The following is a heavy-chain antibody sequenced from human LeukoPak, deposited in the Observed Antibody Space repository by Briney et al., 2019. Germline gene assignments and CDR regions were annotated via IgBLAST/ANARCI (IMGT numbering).Heavy chain of an antibody. Sequence: GGSLRLSCAASGFTFSDYYMSWIRQAPGKGLEWVSYISSSGSTIYYADSVKGRFTISRDNSKNTLYLQMNSLRAEDTAVYYCAKEAYYDFWSGSFFDYWGQGTLVTVSS. D-gene: IGHD3-3*01. V-gene: IGHV3-11*01. CDR2: ISSSGSTI. CDR3: AKEAYYDFWSGSFFDY. CDR1: GFTFSDYY. J-gene: IGHJ4*02.